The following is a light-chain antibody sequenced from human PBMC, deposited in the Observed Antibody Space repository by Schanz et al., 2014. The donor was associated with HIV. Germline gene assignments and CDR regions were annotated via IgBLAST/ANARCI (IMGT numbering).Light chain of an antibody. V-gene: IGLV2-14*03. CDR1: NYDIGGNDF. J-gene: IGLJ1*01. CDR3: CAYSSSATVV. CDR2: AVT. Sequence: QSALTQPASVSGSPGQSITISCTGTNYDIGGNDFVSWYQQHPGEAPKLLIYAVTDRPSGISNRFSGSKSANTASLTISGLQAEDEADYYCCAYSSSATVVFGTGTKLTVL.